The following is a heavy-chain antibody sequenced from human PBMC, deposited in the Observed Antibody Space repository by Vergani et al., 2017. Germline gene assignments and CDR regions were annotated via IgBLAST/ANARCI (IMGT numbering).Heavy chain of an antibody. J-gene: IGHJ6*03. V-gene: IGHV1-46*01. Sequence: QVQLVQSGAEVKKPGASVKVSCKASGYTFTSYYMHWVRQAPGQGLEWMGIINPSGGSTSYAQKFQGRVTMTRDTSTSTVYMELSSLRSEDTAVYYCARGRDIVVVPAGRYYYYYYMDVWGKGTTVTVSS. CDR1: GYTFTSYY. CDR3: ARGRDIVVVPAGRYYYYYYMDV. CDR2: INPSGGST. D-gene: IGHD2-2*01.